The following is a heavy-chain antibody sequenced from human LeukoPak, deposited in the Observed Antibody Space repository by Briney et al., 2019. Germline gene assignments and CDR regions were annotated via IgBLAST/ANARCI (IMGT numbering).Heavy chain of an antibody. CDR1: GFPFSSYA. CDR3: AGGAN. Sequence: GGSLRLSCSASGFPFSSYAMHWVRPAPGQGLEWVANINPDGSGKYYVDSVKGRFTISRDDAKNSLYLQMNSLRAEDTAVYYCAGGANWGQGTPVTVSS. CDR2: INPDGSGK. V-gene: IGHV3-7*04. J-gene: IGHJ4*02.